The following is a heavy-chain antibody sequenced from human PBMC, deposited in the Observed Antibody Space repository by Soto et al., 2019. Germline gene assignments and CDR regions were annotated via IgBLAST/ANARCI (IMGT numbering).Heavy chain of an antibody. Sequence: SVKVSCKASGGTFSSYAISWVRQAPGQGLEWMGGIIPIFGTANYAQKFQGRVTITADKSTSTAYMELSSLRSEDTAVYYCAREDIVVVPAASAYYSGMDVWGQGTTVTVYS. CDR3: AREDIVVVPAASAYYSGMDV. CDR1: GGTFSSYA. J-gene: IGHJ6*02. CDR2: IIPIFGTA. V-gene: IGHV1-69*06. D-gene: IGHD2-2*01.